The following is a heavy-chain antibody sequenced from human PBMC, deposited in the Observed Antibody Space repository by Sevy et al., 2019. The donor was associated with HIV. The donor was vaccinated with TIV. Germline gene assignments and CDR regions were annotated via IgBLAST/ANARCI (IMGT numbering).Heavy chain of an antibody. V-gene: IGHV4-4*07. CDR3: ARDYDFWSGYFNWFGP. CDR1: GGSISSYY. J-gene: IGHJ5*02. D-gene: IGHD3-3*01. CDR2: IYTSGST. Sequence: SETLSLTCTVSGGSISSYYWSWIRQPAGKGLEWIGRIYTSGSTNYNPSLKSRVTMSVDTSKNQFSLKLSSVTAADTAVYYCARDYDFWSGYFNWFGPWGQGTLVTVSS.